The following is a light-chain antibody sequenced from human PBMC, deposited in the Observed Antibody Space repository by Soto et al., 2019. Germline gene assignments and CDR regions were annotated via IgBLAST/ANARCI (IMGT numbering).Light chain of an antibody. J-gene: IGKJ2*01. V-gene: IGKV1-39*01. CDR3: QQSFSTPYT. Sequence: DIQMTQSPSALSASVGDRVTLTCRASQSISSDLHWYQHKPGKAPKLLISAAYISQGGVPSRFSGSGSGTEFTLTISSLQPEDFATYFCQQSFSTPYTFGQGTKLEIK. CDR1: QSISSD. CDR2: AAY.